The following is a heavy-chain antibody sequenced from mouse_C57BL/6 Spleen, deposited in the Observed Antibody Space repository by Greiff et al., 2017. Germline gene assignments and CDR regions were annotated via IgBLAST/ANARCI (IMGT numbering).Heavy chain of an antibody. CDR2: ISGGGGNT. J-gene: IGHJ2*01. V-gene: IGHV5-9*01. D-gene: IGHD4-1*01. CDR1: GFTFSSYT. Sequence: EVKLMESGGGLVKPGGSLKLSCAASGFTFSSYTMSWVRQTPEKRLEWVATISGGGGNTYYPDSVKGRFTISRDNAKNTLYLQMSSLRSDDTALYYCARREDWVFDYWGQGTTLTVSS. CDR3: ARREDWVFDY.